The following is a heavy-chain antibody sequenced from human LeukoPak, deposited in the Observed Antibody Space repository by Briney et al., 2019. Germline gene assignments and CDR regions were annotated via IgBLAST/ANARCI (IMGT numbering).Heavy chain of an antibody. CDR3: ARNIAVAGRGDYMDV. Sequence: SETLSLTCTVSGYSISSGYYWGWIRQPPGKGLEWIGSIYHTGSTYYNPSLKSRVTISVDTSKNQFYLKLSSVTAADTAVYYCARNIAVAGRGDYMDVWGKGTTVTISS. CDR2: IYHTGST. V-gene: IGHV4-38-2*02. D-gene: IGHD6-19*01. J-gene: IGHJ6*03. CDR1: GYSISSGYY.